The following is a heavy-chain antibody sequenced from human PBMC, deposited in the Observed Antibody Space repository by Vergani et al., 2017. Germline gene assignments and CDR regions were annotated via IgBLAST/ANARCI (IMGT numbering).Heavy chain of an antibody. CDR1: GFTFSSYS. Sequence: EVQLVESGGGLVKPGGSLRLSCAASGFTFSSYSMNWVRQAPGKGLEWVSSISSSSSYIYYADSVKGRFTISRDNAKNSLYLQMNSLRAEDTAVYYCAREPQTPYCGSTSCYVHAFDIWGQGTMVTVSS. CDR2: ISSSSSYI. CDR3: AREPQTPYCGSTSCYVHAFDI. J-gene: IGHJ3*02. V-gene: IGHV3-21*01. D-gene: IGHD2-2*01.